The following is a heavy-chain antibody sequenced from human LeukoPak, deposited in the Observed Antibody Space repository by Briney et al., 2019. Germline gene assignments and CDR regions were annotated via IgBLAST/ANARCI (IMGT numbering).Heavy chain of an antibody. Sequence: GASVKVSCKASGYTFTSYGISWVRQAPGQGLEWMGWISAYNGNTNYAQKLQGRVTMTTDTSTSTAYMELRSLRSDDTAVYYCTRDGGVLDSGSYSTDYWGQGTLVTVSS. CDR2: ISAYNGNT. D-gene: IGHD1-26*01. CDR3: TRDGGVLDSGSYSTDY. J-gene: IGHJ4*02. CDR1: GYTFTSYG. V-gene: IGHV1-18*01.